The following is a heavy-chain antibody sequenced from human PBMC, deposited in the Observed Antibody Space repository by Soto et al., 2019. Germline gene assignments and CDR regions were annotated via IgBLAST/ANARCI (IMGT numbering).Heavy chain of an antibody. CDR2: ITGSGSTT. CDR3: ARRGGALGY. CDR1: GFTFSSYA. D-gene: IGHD3-16*01. V-gene: IGHV3-23*01. Sequence: EVQLMESGGGLVQPGGSLRLSCAASGFTFSSYAMSWVRQAPGKGLEWVSVITGSGSTTYYADSVKGRFTISRDNSKNTLYLQMNSLRAVDMAVYYCARRGGALGYWGQGTLVTVSS. J-gene: IGHJ4*02.